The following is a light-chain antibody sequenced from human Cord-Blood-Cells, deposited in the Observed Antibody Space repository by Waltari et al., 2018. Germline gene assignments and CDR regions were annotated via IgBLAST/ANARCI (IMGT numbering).Light chain of an antibody. CDR1: QSVSSY. Sequence: EIVWTQSPATLSLSPGERAPLSCRASQSVSSYLAWYQQKPGQAPRLLIYDASNRATGIPARFSGSGSGTDFTLTISSLEPEDFAVYYCQQRSNWPLTFGGGTKVEIK. CDR3: QQRSNWPLT. V-gene: IGKV3-11*01. J-gene: IGKJ4*01. CDR2: DAS.